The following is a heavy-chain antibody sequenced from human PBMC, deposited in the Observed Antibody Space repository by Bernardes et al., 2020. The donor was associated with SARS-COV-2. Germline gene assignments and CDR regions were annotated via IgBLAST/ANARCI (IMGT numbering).Heavy chain of an antibody. J-gene: IGHJ4*02. CDR1: GLTVSGYY. Sequence: GGSLRLSCAASGLTVSGYYMSWVRQAPGKGLEWVSAIYSGGITYYADSVKGRFTISRDNSNNIVYLQMNNLRVEDTAVYYCARDLPSLGGTSDWGQGTLVTVSS. V-gene: IGHV3-53*01. CDR3: ARDLPSLGGTSD. CDR2: IYSGGIT.